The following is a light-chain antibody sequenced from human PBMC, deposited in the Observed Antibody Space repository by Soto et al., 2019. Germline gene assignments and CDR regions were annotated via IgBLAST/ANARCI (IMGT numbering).Light chain of an antibody. Sequence: DIQMTQSPSSVSASVGDRVTITCRASQDISSWLAWYQQKPGKAPKIMIYAASSLQGGVPSRFSGSGSGTEFTLTISSLQPDDFATYYCQHYNSYSEAFGQGTKVELK. V-gene: IGKV1D-16*01. CDR1: QDISSW. CDR2: AAS. J-gene: IGKJ1*01. CDR3: QHYNSYSEA.